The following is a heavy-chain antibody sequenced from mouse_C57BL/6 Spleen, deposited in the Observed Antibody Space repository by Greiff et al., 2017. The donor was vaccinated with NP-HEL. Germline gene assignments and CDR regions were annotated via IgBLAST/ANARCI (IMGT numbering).Heavy chain of an antibody. D-gene: IGHD1-1*01. CDR2: INPGSGGT. CDR3: ARYYGSSYWFAY. V-gene: IGHV1-54*01. J-gene: IGHJ3*01. CDR1: GYAFTNYL. Sequence: QVQLKESGAELVRPGTSVKVSCKASGYAFTNYLIEWVKQRPGQGLEWIGVINPGSGGTNYNEKFKGKATLTADKSSSTAYMQLSSLTSEDSAVYFCARYYGSSYWFAYWGQGTLVTVSA.